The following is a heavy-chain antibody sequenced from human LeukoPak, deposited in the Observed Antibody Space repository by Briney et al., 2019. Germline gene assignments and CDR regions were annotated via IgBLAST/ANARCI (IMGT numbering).Heavy chain of an antibody. D-gene: IGHD3-10*01. CDR1: GGSISSYY. Sequence: PSETLSLTCTVSGGSISSYYWSWIRQPPGKGLEWIGYIYYSGSTNYNPSLKSRVTISVDTSKNQFSLKLSSVTAADTAVYYCARVGSDLVWYGMDVWGQGTTVTVSS. CDR2: IYYSGST. CDR3: ARVGSDLVWYGMDV. J-gene: IGHJ6*02. V-gene: IGHV4-59*01.